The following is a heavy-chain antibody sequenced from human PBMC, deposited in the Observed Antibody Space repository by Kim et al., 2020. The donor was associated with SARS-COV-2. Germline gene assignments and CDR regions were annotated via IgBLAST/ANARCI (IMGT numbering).Heavy chain of an antibody. J-gene: IGHJ4*02. CDR3: ARGIPVGYSGHRFDY. V-gene: IGHV4-59*01. CDR1: GGSISSYY. Sequence: SETLSLTCTVSGGSISSYYWSWIRQPPGKGLEWIGYIYYSGSTKYNPSLKSRVTISVDTSKNQFSLKLSSVTAADTAVYYCARGIPVGYSGHRFDYWGQGTLVTVSS. D-gene: IGHD5-12*01. CDR2: IYYSGST.